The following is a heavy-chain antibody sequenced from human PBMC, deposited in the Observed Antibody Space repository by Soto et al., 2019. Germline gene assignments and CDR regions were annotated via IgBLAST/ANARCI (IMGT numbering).Heavy chain of an antibody. CDR2: ISAYNGNT. CDR1: GYTFTSYG. CDR3: ARPLLLGPYIWGSSDY. V-gene: IGHV1-18*01. D-gene: IGHD3-16*01. Sequence: QVQLVQSGAEVKKPGASVKVSCKASGYTFTSYGISWVRQAPGQGLEWMGWISAYNGNTNYAQKLQGRVTMTTDTSTSTAYMELRSLGSAATAVYYCARPLLLGPYIWGSSDYWGQGTLVTVSS. J-gene: IGHJ4*02.